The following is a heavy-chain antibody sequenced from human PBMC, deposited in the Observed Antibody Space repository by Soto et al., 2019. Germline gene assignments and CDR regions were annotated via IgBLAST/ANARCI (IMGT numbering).Heavy chain of an antibody. J-gene: IGHJ6*02. CDR1: GFTFSGYG. CDR3: ARDARYYDFWSGYYPSGYYYGMDV. CDR2: IWYDASNK. V-gene: IGHV3-33*01. Sequence: PGGSLRLSCAASGFTFSGYGMHWVRQAPGKGLEWVAVIWYDASNKYYADSVKGRFTISRDNSKNTLYLQMNSLRAEDTAVYYCARDARYYDFWSGYYPSGYYYGMDVWGQGTTVTVSS. D-gene: IGHD3-3*01.